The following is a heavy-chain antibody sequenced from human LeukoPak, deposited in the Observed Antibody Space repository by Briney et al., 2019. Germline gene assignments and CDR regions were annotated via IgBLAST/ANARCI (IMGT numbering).Heavy chain of an antibody. Sequence: GGPLRLSCAASGFTFTNYGMSWVRQAPGKGLEWVSGISGSGGSTYYADSVKGRFTISRDNSKNTLYLQMNSLRAEDTAVYYCAKGHSAHGTGFDCWGQGTLVAVSS. J-gene: IGHJ4*02. CDR1: GFTFTNYG. CDR3: AKGHSAHGTGFDC. CDR2: ISGSGGST. D-gene: IGHD1-14*01. V-gene: IGHV3-23*01.